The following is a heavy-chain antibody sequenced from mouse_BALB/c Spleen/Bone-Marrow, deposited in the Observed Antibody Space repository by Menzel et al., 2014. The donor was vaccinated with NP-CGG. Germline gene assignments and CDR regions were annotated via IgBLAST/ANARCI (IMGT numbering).Heavy chain of an antibody. D-gene: IGHD2-3*01. CDR2: ISGGGSYT. J-gene: IGHJ3*01. CDR1: GFTFNSYG. Sequence: EVKLMESGGGLVKSGGSLKLSCAASGFTFNSYGMSWVRQTPEKRLEGVATISGGGSYTFYSDSVKGRFTISRDNAKNNLYLQLSSLRSEDTALYYCARHAFYDQTEVSFVNWGQGTLVTVSA. CDR3: ARHAFYDQTEVSFVN. V-gene: IGHV5-9-2*01.